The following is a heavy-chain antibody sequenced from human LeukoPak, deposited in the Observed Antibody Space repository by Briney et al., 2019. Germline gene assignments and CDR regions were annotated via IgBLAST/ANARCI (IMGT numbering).Heavy chain of an antibody. CDR3: ARARVEMATIAIDY. V-gene: IGHV4-59*11. D-gene: IGHD5-24*01. J-gene: IGHJ4*02. CDR2: IYYSGST. CDR1: GGSISSHY. Sequence: PSETLSLTCSVSGGSISSHYWSWIRQPPGKGLEWIGYIYYSGSTNYNPSLKSRVTISVDSSKNQCSLKLSSVTAADTAVYYCARARVEMATIAIDYWGQATLVTVSS.